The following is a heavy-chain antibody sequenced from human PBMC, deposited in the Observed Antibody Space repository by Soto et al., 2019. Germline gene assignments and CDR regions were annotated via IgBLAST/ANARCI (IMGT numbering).Heavy chain of an antibody. CDR1: GGSISSYY. J-gene: IGHJ5*02. V-gene: IGHV4-59*01. CDR2: IYYSGST. Sequence: QVQLQESGPGLVKPSETLSLTCTVSGGSISSYYWSWIRQPPGKGLEWIGYIYYSGSTNYNPSLNSRVTISVDTSKNQFSLKLSSVTAADTAVYYCARTPRAWFDPWGQGTLVTVSS. CDR3: ARTPRAWFDP.